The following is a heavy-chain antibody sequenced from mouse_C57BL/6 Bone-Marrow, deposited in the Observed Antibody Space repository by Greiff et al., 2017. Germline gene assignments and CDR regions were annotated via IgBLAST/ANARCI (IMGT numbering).Heavy chain of an antibody. J-gene: IGHJ2*01. CDR2: INPSSGYT. CDR1: GYTFTSYW. D-gene: IGHD1-1*01. CDR3: ARYITTVVPYFDY. Sequence: QVHVKQSGAELAKPGASVKLSCKASGYTFTSYWMHWVKQRPGQGLEWIGYINPSSGYTKYNQKFKDKATLTADKSSSTAYMQLSSLTYEDSAVYYCARYITTVVPYFDYWGQGTTLTVSS. V-gene: IGHV1-7*01.